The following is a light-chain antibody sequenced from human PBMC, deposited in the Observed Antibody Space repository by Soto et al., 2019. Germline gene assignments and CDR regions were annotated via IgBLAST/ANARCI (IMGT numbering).Light chain of an antibody. CDR2: EVT. J-gene: IGLJ1*01. Sequence: QSVLTQPASVSGSPGQSIAISCTGTRSDVGAYNYVSWYQQHPGKAPKLMISEVTNRPSGVSDRFSGSKSGNTASLTISGLQTEDEADYYCYSFAGSTTFSYVFGPGTKVTVL. CDR1: RSDVGAYNY. CDR3: YSFAGSTTFSYV. V-gene: IGLV2-14*01.